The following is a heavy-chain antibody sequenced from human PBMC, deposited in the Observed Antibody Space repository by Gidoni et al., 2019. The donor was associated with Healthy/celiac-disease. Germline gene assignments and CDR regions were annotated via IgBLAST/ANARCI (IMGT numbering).Heavy chain of an antibody. D-gene: IGHD1-26*01. CDR2: IYTSGST. CDR1: GGSISSGSYY. V-gene: IGHV4-61*02. CDR3: ARGYGLRSYNWFDP. J-gene: IGHJ5*02. Sequence: QVQLQESGPGLVKPSQTLSLTCTVSGGSISSGSYYWSWIRQPAGKGLEWIGRIYTSGSTNYNPSLKSRVTMSVDTSKNQFSLKLSSVTAADTAVYYCARGYGLRSYNWFDPWGQGTLVTVSS.